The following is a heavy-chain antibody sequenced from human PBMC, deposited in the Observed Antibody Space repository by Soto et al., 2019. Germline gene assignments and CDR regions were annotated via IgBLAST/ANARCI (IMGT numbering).Heavy chain of an antibody. Sequence: QVQLVQSGAEVKKPGASVKVSCKASGYTFTSYAMHWVRQAPGQRLEWMGWINAGNGNTKYSQKFQGRVTITRDTSVSTAYMELRSLRSEDTVVYYCARDRREGWFDPWGQGTLVTVSS. CDR3: ARDRREGWFDP. CDR2: INAGNGNT. V-gene: IGHV1-3*01. D-gene: IGHD1-26*01. CDR1: GYTFTSYA. J-gene: IGHJ5*02.